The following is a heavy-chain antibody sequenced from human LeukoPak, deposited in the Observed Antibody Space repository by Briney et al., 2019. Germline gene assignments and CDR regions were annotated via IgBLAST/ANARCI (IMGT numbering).Heavy chain of an antibody. D-gene: IGHD2-2*01. V-gene: IGHV3-74*01. J-gene: IGHJ6*03. CDR3: ARVGYCSSTSCPRGPIYYYHYMDV. CDR2: INSDGSST. CDR1: GFTFSSYW. Sequence: GGSLRLSCAASGFTFSSYWMHWVRQAPGKGLVWVSRINSDGSSTSYADSVKGRFTISRDNAKNTLYLQMNSLRAEDTAVYYCARVGYCSSTSCPRGPIYYYHYMDVWGKGTTVTVSS.